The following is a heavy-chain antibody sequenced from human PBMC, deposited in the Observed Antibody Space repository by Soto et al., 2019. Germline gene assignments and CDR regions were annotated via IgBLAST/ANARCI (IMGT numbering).Heavy chain of an antibody. V-gene: IGHV1-2*04. J-gene: IGHJ3*02. Sequence: ASVKVSCKASGYTFTGYYMHWVRQAPGQGLEWMGWINPNSGGTNYAQKLQGWVTMTRDTSISTAYMELSRLRSDDTTVYYCARILGGYGDYAFDIWGQGTMVTVSS. D-gene: IGHD4-17*01. CDR3: ARILGGYGDYAFDI. CDR2: INPNSGGT. CDR1: GYTFTGYY.